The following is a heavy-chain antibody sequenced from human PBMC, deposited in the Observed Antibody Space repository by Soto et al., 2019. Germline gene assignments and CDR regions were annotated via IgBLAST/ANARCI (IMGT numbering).Heavy chain of an antibody. Sequence: SETLSLTCTVSGGSISSYYWSWVRQPPGKGLEWIGYIYYSGSTNYNPSLKSRVTISVDTFKNQFSLKLSSVTAADTAVYYCARTQEQLGLFDYWGQGTLVTVSS. J-gene: IGHJ4*02. CDR2: IYYSGST. V-gene: IGHV4-59*01. CDR3: ARTQEQLGLFDY. CDR1: GGSISSYY. D-gene: IGHD6-13*01.